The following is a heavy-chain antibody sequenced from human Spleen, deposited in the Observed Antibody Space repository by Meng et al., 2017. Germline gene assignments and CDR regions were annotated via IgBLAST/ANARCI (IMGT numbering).Heavy chain of an antibody. Sequence: VQLVESGGGVVQPGRSLRLPCAASGFTFGNAWMSRVRQAPGKGLEWVGHIKSKRDGETTDYAAPVKGRFTISRDDSENMLYLQMNSLKTEDTAVYFCAWDDTAKFDYWGQGTLVTVSS. CDR2: IKSKRDGETT. V-gene: IGHV3-15*01. CDR3: AWDDTAKFDY. CDR1: GFTFGNAW. D-gene: IGHD5-18*01. J-gene: IGHJ4*02.